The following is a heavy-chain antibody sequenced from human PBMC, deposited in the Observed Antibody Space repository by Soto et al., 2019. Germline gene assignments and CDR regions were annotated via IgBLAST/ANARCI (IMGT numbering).Heavy chain of an antibody. Sequence: PGGSLRLSCAASGFTFSSYAMSWVRQAPGKGLEWVSAISGSGGSTYYADSVRGRFTISRDNSKNTLYLQMNSLRAEDTAVYYCAKNTAVAAWYGMDVWGQGTTVTVSS. J-gene: IGHJ6*02. CDR1: GFTFSSYA. V-gene: IGHV3-23*01. D-gene: IGHD6-19*01. CDR3: AKNTAVAAWYGMDV. CDR2: ISGSGGST.